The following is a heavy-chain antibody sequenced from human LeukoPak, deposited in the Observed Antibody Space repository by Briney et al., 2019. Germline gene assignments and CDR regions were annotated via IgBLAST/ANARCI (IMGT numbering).Heavy chain of an antibody. CDR2: VNPNNGAT. CDR1: GYIFRDYY. D-gene: IGHD6-25*01. CDR3: SGGLRDV. V-gene: IGHV1-2*02. J-gene: IGHJ6*02. Sequence: EASVKVPCKASGYIFRDYYINWVRQAPGQGLEWMGWVNPNNGATKYAQKFEGRVTMTSDTSISTAYMELERLKSDDTAVYYCSGGLRDVWGQGTTVTVSS.